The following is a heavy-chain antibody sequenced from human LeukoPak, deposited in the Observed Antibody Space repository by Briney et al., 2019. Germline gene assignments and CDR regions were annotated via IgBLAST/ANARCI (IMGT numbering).Heavy chain of an antibody. J-gene: IGHJ5*02. D-gene: IGHD5-18*01. Sequence: ASVKVSCKASGYTFTGYYMHWVRQAPEQGLEWMGWINPNSGGTNYAQKFQGRVTMTRDTSISTAYVELSRLRSDDTAVYYCARVQTDTAMVTVAGTWFDPWGQGTLVTVSS. CDR2: INPNSGGT. CDR1: GYTFTGYY. V-gene: IGHV1-2*02. CDR3: ARVQTDTAMVTVAGTWFDP.